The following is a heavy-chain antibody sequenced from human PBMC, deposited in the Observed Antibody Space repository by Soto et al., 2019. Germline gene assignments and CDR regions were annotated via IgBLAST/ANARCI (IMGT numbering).Heavy chain of an antibody. CDR2: IYYSGST. V-gene: IGHV4-31*03. J-gene: IGHJ4*02. D-gene: IGHD6-19*01. CDR3: ARGRRSSGWQQDY. Sequence: SETLSLTCTVSGGSISSGGYYWSWIRQHPGKGLEWIGYIYYSGSTYYNPSLKSRVTISVDTSKNQFSLKLSSVTAADTAVYYCARGRRSSGWQQDYWGQGTLVTVSS. CDR1: GGSISSGGYY.